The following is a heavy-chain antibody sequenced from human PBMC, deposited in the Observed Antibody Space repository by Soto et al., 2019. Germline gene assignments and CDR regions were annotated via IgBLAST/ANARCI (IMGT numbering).Heavy chain of an antibody. J-gene: IGHJ6*02. CDR1: GYSFTSYW. D-gene: IGHD6-25*01. Sequence: GESLKISCKGSGYSFTSYWISWVRQMPGKGLEWMGRIDPSDSYTNYSPSFQGHATISADKSISTAYLQWSSLKASDTAMYYCARHTLSRLQYSYYYGMDVWGQGTTVTVSS. V-gene: IGHV5-10-1*01. CDR2: IDPSDSYT. CDR3: ARHTLSRLQYSYYYGMDV.